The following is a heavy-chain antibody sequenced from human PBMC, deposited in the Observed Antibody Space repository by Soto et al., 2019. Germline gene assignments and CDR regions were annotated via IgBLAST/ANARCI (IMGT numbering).Heavy chain of an antibody. J-gene: IGHJ4*02. CDR3: ARCAATVTTSFDY. CDR1: GGSISSSNW. CDR2: IYHSGST. D-gene: IGHD4-17*01. Sequence: SETLSLTCAVSGGSISSSNWWSWVRQPPGKGLEWIGEIYHSGSTNYNPSLKSRVTISVDKSKNQFSLKLSSVTAADTAVYYCARCAATVTTSFDYWGQGTLVTVSS. V-gene: IGHV4-4*02.